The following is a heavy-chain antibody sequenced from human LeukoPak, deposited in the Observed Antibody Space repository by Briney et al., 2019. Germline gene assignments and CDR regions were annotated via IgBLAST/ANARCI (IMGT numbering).Heavy chain of an antibody. J-gene: IGHJ4*02. V-gene: IGHV3-33*01. CDR1: GFTFSSYG. Sequence: PGRSLRLSCAASGFTFSSYGIHWVRQAPGKGLEWVAVIWYDGSNKHYADSVKGRFTISRDNSKNTLYLQMNSLRVEDTAVYYCARDGDSAVATRVFDYWGQGTLVTVSS. D-gene: IGHD5-18*01. CDR2: IWYDGSNK. CDR3: ARDGDSAVATRVFDY.